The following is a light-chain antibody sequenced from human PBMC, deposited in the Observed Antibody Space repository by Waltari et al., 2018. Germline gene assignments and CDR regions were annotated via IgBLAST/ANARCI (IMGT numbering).Light chain of an antibody. J-gene: IGLJ3*02. CDR2: DVT. CDR3: CSFAGTYTWV. V-gene: IGLV2-11*01. CDR1: TRDVGGYNY. Sequence: SALTQPRSVSGSPGQSVTISCTGTTRDVGGYNYVSWYQHPPGKAPKLMIFDVTQRPSGVPDRFSGSKSANTASLTISGLQAEDEADYYCCSFAGTYTWVFGGGTKVTVL.